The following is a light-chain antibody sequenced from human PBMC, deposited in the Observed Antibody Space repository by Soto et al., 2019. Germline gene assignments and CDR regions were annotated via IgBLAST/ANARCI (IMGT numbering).Light chain of an antibody. CDR2: DAY. J-gene: IGKJ5*01. Sequence: EVVLTQSPVTLSLSPGERATLSCRASQSFSGLLAWYQQKPGQAPRLLIYDAYNRATGIPPRFSGSGSGTDFTLTISSLEPEDSAVYYCQQRHMWPITFGQGTRLEIK. CDR3: QQRHMWPIT. V-gene: IGKV3-11*01. CDR1: QSFSGL.